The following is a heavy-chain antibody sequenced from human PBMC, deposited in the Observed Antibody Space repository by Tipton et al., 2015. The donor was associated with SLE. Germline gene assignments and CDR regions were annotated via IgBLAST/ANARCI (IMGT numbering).Heavy chain of an antibody. Sequence: TLSLTCTVSGGSISRGPYYWNWIRQPAGKALEWIGRIYTSGSTYYNPSLKSRVGISIDTSKNQFSLNLTSVTAADTAVYYCARYLDWNYTFIDFWGQGSLVTVSS. J-gene: IGHJ4*02. CDR1: GGSISRGPYY. D-gene: IGHD1-7*01. CDR3: ARYLDWNYTFIDF. V-gene: IGHV4-61*02. CDR2: IYTSGST.